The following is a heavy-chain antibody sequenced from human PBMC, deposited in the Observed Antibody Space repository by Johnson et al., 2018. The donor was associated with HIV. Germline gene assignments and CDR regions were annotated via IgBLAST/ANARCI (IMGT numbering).Heavy chain of an antibody. CDR1: GFTFSSYA. CDR2: ISYDGSNK. J-gene: IGHJ3*02. D-gene: IGHD7-27*01. CDR3: AMDRLGIDACDI. Sequence: QVQLVESGGGVVQPGRSLRLSCAASGFTFSSYAMHWVRQAPGQGLEWVAVISYDGSNKYYADSVKGRFTISRDNSKNTLYLQMNSLRAEDTAVYYCAMDRLGIDACDIWGQGTMVTVSS. V-gene: IGHV3-30-3*01.